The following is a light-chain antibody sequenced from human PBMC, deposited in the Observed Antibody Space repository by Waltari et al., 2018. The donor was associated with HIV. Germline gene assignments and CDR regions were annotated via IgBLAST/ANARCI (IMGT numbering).Light chain of an antibody. CDR1: KSEIGS. J-gene: IGLJ2*01. CDR2: GVT. Sequence: QSALTQHASVSGSRGQPTTIAYPATKSEIGSGTWYQHHPGKAPRLLIYGVTNRPSVVPSRFSGSKSAYSASLTISGLQAEDEADYYCTSYTDSDTRVIFGGGTRLT. V-gene: IGLV2-14*01. CDR3: TSYTDSDTRVI.